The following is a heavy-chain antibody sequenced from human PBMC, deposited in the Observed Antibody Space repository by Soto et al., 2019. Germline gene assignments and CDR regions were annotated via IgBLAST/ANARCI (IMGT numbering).Heavy chain of an antibody. CDR1: GGSISSSSYY. CDR2: IYYSGST. V-gene: IGHV4-39*01. CDR3: ARQPKDAFDI. Sequence: PSETLSLTCTVSGGSISSSSYYWGWIRQPPGKGLEWIGSIYYSGSTYYSPSLKSRVTISVDTSKNQFSLKLSSETAADTAVYYCARQPKDAFDIWGQGTMVTVSS. J-gene: IGHJ3*02.